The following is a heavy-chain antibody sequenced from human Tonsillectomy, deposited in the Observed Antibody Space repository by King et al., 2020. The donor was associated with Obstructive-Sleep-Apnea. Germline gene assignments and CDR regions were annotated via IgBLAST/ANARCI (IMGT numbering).Heavy chain of an antibody. Sequence: PLQESGPGLVKPSETLSLTCTVSGGSISSSSYYWGWIRQPPGKGLEWIGSIYYSGSTYYNPSLKSRVTISVDTSKNQFSLKLSSVTAAATAVYYCARVTLITGTSEFYYGMDVWGQGTTVTVSS. CDR2: IYYSGST. CDR1: GGSISSSSYY. D-gene: IGHD1-7*01. CDR3: ARVTLITGTSEFYYGMDV. V-gene: IGHV4-39*07. J-gene: IGHJ6*02.